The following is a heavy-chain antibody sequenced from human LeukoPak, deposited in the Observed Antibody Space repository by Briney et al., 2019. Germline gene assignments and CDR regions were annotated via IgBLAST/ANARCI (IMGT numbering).Heavy chain of an antibody. CDR2: IRYDGSDK. D-gene: IGHD3-9*01. CDR1: GFTFSYYG. V-gene: IGHV3-30*02. J-gene: IGHJ4*02. Sequence: QSGGSLRLSCAASGFTFSYYGMHWARQAPGKGLEWVAFIRYDGSDKYYADSVKGRFTISRDNSKNMLYLQMNSLRAEDTALYYCARSPHILTGENFDYWGQGTLVTVS. CDR3: ARSPHILTGENFDY.